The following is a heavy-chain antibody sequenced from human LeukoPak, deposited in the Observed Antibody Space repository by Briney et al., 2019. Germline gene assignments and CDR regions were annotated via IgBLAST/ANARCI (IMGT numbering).Heavy chain of an antibody. CDR1: GFTFSIYA. V-gene: IGHV3-23*01. Sequence: TGGSLRLSCAASGFTFSIYAMSWVRQAPGKGLEWVSAISGSGGTAYYADSVKGRFTISRDNSKNTLYLQMNSLRAEDTAVYYCAKLLYYYDSSGGEFDYWGQGTLVTVSS. D-gene: IGHD3-22*01. CDR2: ISGSGGTA. J-gene: IGHJ4*02. CDR3: AKLLYYYDSSGGEFDY.